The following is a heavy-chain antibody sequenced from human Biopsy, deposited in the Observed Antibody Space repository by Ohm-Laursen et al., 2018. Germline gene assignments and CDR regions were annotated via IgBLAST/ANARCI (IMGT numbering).Heavy chain of an antibody. CDR2: IYYSGTT. CDR1: GGSVSSGGFY. CDR3: ARRPYGGTRYWYFDL. V-gene: IGHV4-31*01. J-gene: IGHJ2*01. Sequence: TLSLTCFVSGGSVSSGGFYWSWIRQHPGKGLEWIRYIYYSGTTYYNPSLKSLVTISVDTSKNQFSLKLNSVTAADTAVYYCARRPYGGTRYWYFDLWGRGTLVTVSS. D-gene: IGHD4-23*01.